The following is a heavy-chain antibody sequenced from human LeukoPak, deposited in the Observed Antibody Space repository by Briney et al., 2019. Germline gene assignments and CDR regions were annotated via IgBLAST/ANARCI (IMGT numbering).Heavy chain of an antibody. D-gene: IGHD3-3*01. CDR1: GGSISSYY. CDR3: ARGSITIFGVAIDGYFDY. Sequence: SETLSLTXTVSGGSISSYYWSWIRQPPGKGLEWIGYIYYSGSTNYNPSLKSRVTISVDTSKNQFSLKLSSVTAADTAVYYCARGSITIFGVAIDGYFDYWGQGSLVTVSS. J-gene: IGHJ4*02. V-gene: IGHV4-59*01. CDR2: IYYSGST.